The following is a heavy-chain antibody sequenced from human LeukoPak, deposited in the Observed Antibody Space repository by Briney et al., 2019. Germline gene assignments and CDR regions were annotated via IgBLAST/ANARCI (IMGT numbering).Heavy chain of an antibody. V-gene: IGHV4-59*12. D-gene: IGHD2-15*01. J-gene: IGHJ3*02. CDR3: AREARKYCSGGSCYPEYAFDI. CDR2: IYYSGST. Sequence: SETLSLTCTVSGGSISSYYWSWIRQPPGKGLEWIGYIYYSGSTNYNPSLKSRVTISVDTSKNQFSLKLSSVTAADTAVYYCAREARKYCSGGSCYPEYAFDIWGQGTMVTVSS. CDR1: GGSISSYY.